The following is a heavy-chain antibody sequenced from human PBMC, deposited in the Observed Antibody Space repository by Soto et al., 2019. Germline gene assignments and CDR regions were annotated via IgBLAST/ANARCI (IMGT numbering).Heavy chain of an antibody. CDR1: GGSISSYY. CDR2: IYYSGST. J-gene: IGHJ4*02. CDR3: AGGGSIASARFDY. V-gene: IGHV4-59*08. D-gene: IGHD6-6*01. Sequence: SETLSLTRTVSGGSISSYYWSWIRQPPGKGLEWIGYIYYSGSTNYNPSLKSRVTISVDTSKNQFSLKLSSVTAADTAVYYCAGGGSIASARFDYWGQGTLVTVSS.